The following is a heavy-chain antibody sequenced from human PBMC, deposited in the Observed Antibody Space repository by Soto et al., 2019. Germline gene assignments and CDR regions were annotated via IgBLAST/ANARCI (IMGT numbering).Heavy chain of an antibody. D-gene: IGHD2-15*01. CDR2: IYKSTTT. Sequence: QVHLLESGPGLVKPSQTLSLTCSVSGDSISTVDYFWAWIRQPPGQALEYIGYIYKSTTTYYNPSLGSRVAISLDTSKSQFSLTVTSVTAADTAVYFCARGRYCLTGRCFPNWFDSWGQGTLVTVSS. V-gene: IGHV4-30-4*01. CDR1: GDSISTVDYF. J-gene: IGHJ5*01. CDR3: ARGRYCLTGRCFPNWFDS.